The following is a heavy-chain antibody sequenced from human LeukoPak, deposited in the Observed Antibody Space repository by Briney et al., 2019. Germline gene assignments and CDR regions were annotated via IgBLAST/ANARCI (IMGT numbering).Heavy chain of an antibody. CDR3: AIDPNWGTHS. V-gene: IGHV3-23*01. Sequence: GGSLRLSCAASGFTFSTYTMYWVRHPPGKRLEWVSIIGNNGGGIHYADSVKGRYTISRDNFKNALYLQMNSLRVEDTAVYYCAIDPNWGTHSWGQGVLVTVSS. D-gene: IGHD7-27*01. CDR1: GFTFSTYT. CDR2: IGNNGGGI. J-gene: IGHJ4*02.